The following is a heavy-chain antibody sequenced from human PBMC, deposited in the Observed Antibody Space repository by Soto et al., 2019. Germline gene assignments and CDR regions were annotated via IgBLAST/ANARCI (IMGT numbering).Heavy chain of an antibody. J-gene: IGHJ4*02. CDR1: GFTFSSYA. CDR3: ARGDDYGDRKAD. V-gene: IGHV3-30-3*01. CDR2: ISYDGSNK. D-gene: IGHD4-17*01. Sequence: QVQLVDSGGGVVQPGRSLRLSCAASGFTFSSYAMHWVRQAPGKGLEWVAVISYDGSNKYYADSVKGRFTISRDNSKNTLYLQMNSLRAEDTAVYYCARGDDYGDRKADWGQGTLFTVSS.